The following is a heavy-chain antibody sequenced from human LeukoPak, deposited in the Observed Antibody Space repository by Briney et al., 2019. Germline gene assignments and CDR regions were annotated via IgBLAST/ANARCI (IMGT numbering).Heavy chain of an antibody. CDR1: GFTFSSYG. J-gene: IGHJ3*02. D-gene: IGHD6-19*01. CDR3: AKDRKAVAGASDALDI. Sequence: GGSLRLSCAASGFTFSSYGMHWVRQAPGKGLEWVAFIRYDGSNKYYADSVKGRFTISRDNSKNTLYLQMNSLRAEDTAVYYCAKDRKAVAGASDALDIWGQGTMVTVSS. V-gene: IGHV3-30*02. CDR2: IRYDGSNK.